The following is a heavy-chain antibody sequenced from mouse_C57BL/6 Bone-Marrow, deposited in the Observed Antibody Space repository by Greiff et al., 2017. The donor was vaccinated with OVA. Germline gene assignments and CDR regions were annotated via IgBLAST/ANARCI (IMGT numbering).Heavy chain of an antibody. CDR2: IHPYDSDT. V-gene: IGHV1-74*01. J-gene: IGHJ2*01. D-gene: IGHD2-12*01. Sequence: QVQLKQPGAELVKPGASVKVSCKASGYTFTSYWMHWVKQRPGQGLEWIGWIHPYDSDTNYNQKFKGKATLTVDKSSSTAYMQLNSLTAEDSAVYDCAIRSYSLYYFDGWGQGTTLTVSS. CDR3: AIRSYSLYYFDG. CDR1: GYTFTSYW.